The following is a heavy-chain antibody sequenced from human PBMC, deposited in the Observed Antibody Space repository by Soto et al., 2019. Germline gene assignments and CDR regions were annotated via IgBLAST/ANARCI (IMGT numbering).Heavy chain of an antibody. CDR2: IKSKTDGGTT. CDR1: GFTFSNAW. J-gene: IGHJ3*02. Sequence: PGGSLRLSYAASGFTFSNAWMNWVRQAPGKGLEWVGRIKSKTDGGTTDYAAPVKGRFTISRDDSKHTLYLQMNSLKTEDTAVYYCTTDLFYYDSSGYYYGAGAFDIWGQGTIVTVSS. D-gene: IGHD3-22*01. CDR3: TTDLFYYDSSGYYYGAGAFDI. V-gene: IGHV3-15*07.